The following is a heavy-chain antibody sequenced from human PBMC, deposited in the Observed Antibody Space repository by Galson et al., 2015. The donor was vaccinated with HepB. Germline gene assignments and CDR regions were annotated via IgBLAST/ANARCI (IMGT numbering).Heavy chain of an antibody. V-gene: IGHV3-23*01. CDR2: ISGSGGST. CDR3: AKTLRGSSETHAFDI. CDR1: EFTFSSSR. D-gene: IGHD1-26*01. J-gene: IGHJ3*02. Sequence: SLRLSCAASEFTFSSSRMSWVRQAPGKGLEWVSAISGSGGSTYYADSVKGRFTISRDNSKNTLYLQMNSLRAEDTAVYYCAKTLRGSSETHAFDIWGQGTMVTVSS.